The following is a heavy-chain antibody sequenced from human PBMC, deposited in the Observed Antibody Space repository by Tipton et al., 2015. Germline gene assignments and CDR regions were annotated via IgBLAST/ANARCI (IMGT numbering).Heavy chain of an antibody. CDR3: ARDPNSSGWYGNFQL. CDR1: GFTFSIYA. Sequence: SLRLSCAASGFTFSIYAIHWVRQAPGKGLEWVTGISYDASNKYYADSVKGRFTISRDNSKNTLFLQMNSLRGEDTAVYYCARDPNSSGWYGNFQLWGQGPLVTVSS. D-gene: IGHD6-19*01. J-gene: IGHJ1*01. V-gene: IGHV3-30*07. CDR2: ISYDASNK.